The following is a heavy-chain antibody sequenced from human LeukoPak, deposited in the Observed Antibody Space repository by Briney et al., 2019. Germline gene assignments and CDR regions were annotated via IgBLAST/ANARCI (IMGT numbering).Heavy chain of an antibody. CDR2: ISGSGGST. CDR3: ARDLGGPINAFDI. CDR1: GITFNTYT. D-gene: IGHD2-15*01. V-gene: IGHV3-23*01. J-gene: IGHJ3*02. Sequence: GGSLRLSCAASGITFNTYTMNWVRQAPGKGLEWVSAISGSGGSTYYADSVKGRFTISRDNSKNTLYLQMNSLRAEDTAVYYCARDLGGPINAFDIWGQGTMVTVSS.